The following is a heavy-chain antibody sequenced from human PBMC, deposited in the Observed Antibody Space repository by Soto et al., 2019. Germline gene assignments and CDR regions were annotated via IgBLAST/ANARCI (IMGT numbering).Heavy chain of an antibody. CDR2: ISAHNGNS. V-gene: IGHV1-18*01. CDR1: GYGFTTYV. CDR3: ARGRYGDY. J-gene: IGHJ4*02. Sequence: QVHLVQSGAEVKKPGASVKVSCKGSGYGFTTYVITWVRQAPGQGLEWMAWISAHNGNSNYAQKLQGRVTVTRDTSTSTAYMELRSLRSDDTAVYYCARGRYGDYWGQGALVPVSS. D-gene: IGHD1-1*01.